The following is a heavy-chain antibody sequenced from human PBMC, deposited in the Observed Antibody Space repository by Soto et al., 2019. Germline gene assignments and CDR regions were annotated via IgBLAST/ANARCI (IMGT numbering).Heavy chain of an antibody. V-gene: IGHV5-51*01. Sequence: PXESLKISCKCSGYGFSIHWFALLLQMPGKGLEWVGIIYPGNSNTMYSPSFQGQVTISADTALSTTYLQWDTLKPSDTAIYFCASDSHCDGGNCPMGGFDMWGQGTMVTVSS. J-gene: IGHJ3*02. CDR1: GYGFSIHW. D-gene: IGHD2-15*01. CDR3: ASDSHCDGGNCPMGGFDM. CDR2: IYPGNSNT.